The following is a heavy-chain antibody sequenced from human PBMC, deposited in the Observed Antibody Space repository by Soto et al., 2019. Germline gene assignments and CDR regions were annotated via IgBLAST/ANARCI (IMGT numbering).Heavy chain of an antibody. CDR3: ASDQGITTFEVYSTSYYGMQV. V-gene: IGHV1-18*01. J-gene: IGHJ6*02. CDR1: GYTFTNSG. Sequence: ASVKVSCKASGYTFTNSGISWVRQAPGQGLEWMGWISTDNGNTNYAQHLQGRVSMTTDTSTSTAYMDLRSLRSDATAVYYCASDQGITTFEVYSTSYYGMQVWGQGTTVSVSS. CDR2: ISTDNGNT. D-gene: IGHD3-3*01.